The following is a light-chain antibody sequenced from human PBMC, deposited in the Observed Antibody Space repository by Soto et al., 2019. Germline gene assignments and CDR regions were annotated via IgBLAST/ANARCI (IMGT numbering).Light chain of an antibody. Sequence: EIVMTQSPATLSVSPGERATLSCRASQSVSSNLAWYQQKPGQAPRLLIYGASTRATGIPARFSGSGSGTEFSLTLSSLQSEDFAVYYCQQYNNWPRITFGQGRGREIK. CDR2: GAS. V-gene: IGKV3-15*01. J-gene: IGKJ5*01. CDR1: QSVSSN. CDR3: QQYNNWPRIT.